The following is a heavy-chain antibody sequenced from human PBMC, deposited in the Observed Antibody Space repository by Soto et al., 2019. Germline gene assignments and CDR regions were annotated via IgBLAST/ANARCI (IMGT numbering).Heavy chain of an antibody. CDR2: ISYDGSNK. Sequence: QVQLVESGGGVVQPGRSLRRSCAASGFTFSSYGMHWVRQAPGKVLEWVAAISYDGSNKYYADSVKGRFTISRDNSKNTMSLQMHSLRAEDTALYYCAKDEVRYDFGNSFDIWGQGTMVTVSS. J-gene: IGHJ3*02. D-gene: IGHD3-3*01. CDR1: GFTFSSYG. CDR3: AKDEVRYDFGNSFDI. V-gene: IGHV3-30*18.